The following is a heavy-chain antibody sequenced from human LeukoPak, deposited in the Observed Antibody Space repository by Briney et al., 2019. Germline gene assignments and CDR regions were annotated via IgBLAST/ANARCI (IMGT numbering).Heavy chain of an antibody. V-gene: IGHV3-30-3*01. D-gene: IGHD2-2*01. Sequence: PGGSLRLSCAASGFNYSNYAMHWVRQAPGKGLEWVAVISYDGSNKYYADSVKGRFTISRDNSKNALYLQMNSLRAEDTAVYYCARDRFPYCSSTSCYFDQWGQGTLVTVSS. CDR3: ARDRFPYCSSTSCYFDQ. J-gene: IGHJ4*02. CDR1: GFNYSNYA. CDR2: ISYDGSNK.